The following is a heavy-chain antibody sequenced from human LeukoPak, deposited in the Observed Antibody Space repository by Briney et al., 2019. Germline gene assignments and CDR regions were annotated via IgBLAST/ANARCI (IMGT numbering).Heavy chain of an antibody. CDR2: MNPNSGNT. D-gene: IGHD1-26*01. Sequence: ASVKVSCKASGYTFTSYDINWVRQATGQGLEWMGWMNPNSGNTGYAQKFQGRVTITRNTSISTAYMELSSLRSEDTAVYYCATTGGSYGDAFDIWGQGTMVTVSS. J-gene: IGHJ3*02. CDR1: GYTFTSYD. CDR3: ATTGGSYGDAFDI. V-gene: IGHV1-8*03.